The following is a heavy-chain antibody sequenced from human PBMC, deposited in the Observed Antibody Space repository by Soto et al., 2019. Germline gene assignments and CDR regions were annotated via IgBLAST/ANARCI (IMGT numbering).Heavy chain of an antibody. Sequence: PSETLSLTCTVSGGSISSSSYYWGWIRQPPGKGLEWIGSIYYSGSTYYNPSLKSRVTISVDTSKNQFSLKLSSVTAADTAVYYCARRGYYYDSSGYPSVWYWGQGTLVPVSS. CDR3: ARRGYYYDSSGYPSVWY. D-gene: IGHD3-22*01. J-gene: IGHJ4*02. V-gene: IGHV4-39*01. CDR2: IYYSGST. CDR1: GGSISSSSYY.